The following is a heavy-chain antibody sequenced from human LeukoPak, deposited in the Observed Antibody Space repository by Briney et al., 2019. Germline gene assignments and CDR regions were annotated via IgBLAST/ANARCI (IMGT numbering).Heavy chain of an antibody. D-gene: IGHD2-15*01. CDR2: MNPNSGNT. J-gene: IGHJ5*02. CDR3: ARRGAGYCSGGRCYRNWFDP. CDR1: GYTFTSYD. Sequence: ASVKVSCKASGYTFTSYDTNWVRQATGQGLEWMGWMNPNSGNTGYAQRFQGRVTMTRNTSISTAYMELSSLRSEDTAVYFCARRGAGYCSGGRCYRNWFDPWGQGTLVTVSS. V-gene: IGHV1-8*01.